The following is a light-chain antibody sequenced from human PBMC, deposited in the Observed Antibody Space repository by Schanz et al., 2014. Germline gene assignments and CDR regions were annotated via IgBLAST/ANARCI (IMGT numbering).Light chain of an antibody. CDR2: EVS. J-gene: IGKJ4*01. Sequence: DIVMTQSPLSLPVTPGEPASISCRSSQSLLHSNGVSFLDWYLQKPGQPPQVLISEVSNRFSGVPDRFSGSGSGTDFTLTISRVEAEDVGVYYCMQGLHFTTFGGGTKVEIK. CDR3: MQGLHFTT. V-gene: IGKV2-29*03. CDR1: QSLLHSNGVSF.